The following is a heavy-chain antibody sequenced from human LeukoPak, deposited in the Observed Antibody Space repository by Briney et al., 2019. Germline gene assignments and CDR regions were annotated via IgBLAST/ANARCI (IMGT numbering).Heavy chain of an antibody. CDR3: ARLASSGWSHCDY. J-gene: IGHJ4*02. CDR2: IYYSGST. V-gene: IGHV4-59*08. D-gene: IGHD6-19*01. CDR1: GGSISGYY. Sequence: SVTLSLTCTASGGSISGYYWSWIRQPPGKGPEWIGYIYYSGSTNYNPSLKSRVTISVDTSKNQFSLKMNSVTAADTAVYYCARLASSGWSHCDYWGQGTLVTVSS.